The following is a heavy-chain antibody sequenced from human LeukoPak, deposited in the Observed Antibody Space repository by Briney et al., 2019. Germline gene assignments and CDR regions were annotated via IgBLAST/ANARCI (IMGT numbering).Heavy chain of an antibody. J-gene: IGHJ4*02. D-gene: IGHD3-22*01. CDR3: ARFGEDSIGYYSFDF. Sequence: GESLKISCKASGYKFTSYWIGWVRQVPGKGLEWMGIIYPSDSDTRYSPSFQGQVTFSADKSINTAYLQWSRLKASDTAIYYCARFGEDSIGYYSFDFWGQGTLVTVSS. CDR1: GYKFTSYW. V-gene: IGHV5-51*01. CDR2: IYPSDSDT.